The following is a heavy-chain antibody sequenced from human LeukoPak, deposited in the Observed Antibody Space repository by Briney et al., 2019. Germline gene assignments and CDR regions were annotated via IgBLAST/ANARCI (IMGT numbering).Heavy chain of an antibody. CDR2: IYYTGST. CDR3: ARDTGSMDYFDY. J-gene: IGHJ4*02. Sequence: SETLSLTCTVSGGSFSSYYWSWIRQPPGRGLEWIGYIYYTGSTYYNPSLKSRVTISVDTSKNQFSLKLSSVTAADTAVYYCARDTGSMDYFDYWGQGTLVTVSS. D-gene: IGHD2/OR15-2a*01. V-gene: IGHV4-59*12. CDR1: GGSFSSYY.